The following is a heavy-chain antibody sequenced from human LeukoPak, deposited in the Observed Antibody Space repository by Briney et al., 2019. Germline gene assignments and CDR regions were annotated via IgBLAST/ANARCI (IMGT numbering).Heavy chain of an antibody. Sequence: ASVKVSCKASGYTFTSYGISWVRQAPGQGLEWMGWISADNGNTNYAQKLQGRVTMTTDTSTSTAYMELRSLRSDDTAVYYCARVFQGVATMYFDYWGQGTLVTVSS. CDR1: GYTFTSYG. D-gene: IGHD5-24*01. V-gene: IGHV1-18*01. CDR3: ARVFQGVATMYFDY. CDR2: ISADNGNT. J-gene: IGHJ4*02.